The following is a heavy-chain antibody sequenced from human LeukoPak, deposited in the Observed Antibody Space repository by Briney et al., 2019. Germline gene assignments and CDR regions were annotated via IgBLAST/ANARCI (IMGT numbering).Heavy chain of an antibody. CDR1: GFTFSSSA. CDR3: AKGPLLWD. D-gene: IGHD2/OR15-2a*01. CDR2: ISGSGGSP. V-gene: IGHV3-23*01. J-gene: IGHJ4*02. Sequence: GGSLTLSCAASGFTFSSSAMSWVRQAPGKGLEWVSSISGSGGSPYYADSVKGRFTISRDNSKNTLYLQMNSLRAEDRAVYYCAKGPLLWDWGQGTLVTVSS.